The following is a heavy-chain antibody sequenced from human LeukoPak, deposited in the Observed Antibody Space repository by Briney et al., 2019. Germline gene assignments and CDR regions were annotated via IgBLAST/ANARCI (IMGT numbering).Heavy chain of an antibody. CDR1: GFTFDDYG. CDR2: INWNGGST. Sequence: PGGSLRLSCAASGFTFDDYGMSWVRQAPGKGLEWVSGINWNGGSTGYADSVKGRFTISRDNAKNSLYLQMNSLRAEDTALYYCARDLRMVRGVIVPYFDYWGQGTLVTVSS. CDR3: ARDLRMVRGVIVPYFDY. V-gene: IGHV3-20*04. J-gene: IGHJ4*02. D-gene: IGHD3-10*01.